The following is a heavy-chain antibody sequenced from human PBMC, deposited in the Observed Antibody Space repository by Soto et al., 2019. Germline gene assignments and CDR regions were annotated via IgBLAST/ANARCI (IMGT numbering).Heavy chain of an antibody. CDR3: ERKIFGTATSAFDF. Sequence: SELLSLTYTVSGVYIEKSPNFRVCISQPPGKGLEWVGSIFYRGTTYSNPSLKSRVTISVDTSKNQFSLTLTSVTAADTAVYYCERKIFGTATSAFDFWVQGLQVTV. D-gene: IGHD3-9*01. V-gene: IGHV4-39*01. CDR2: IFYRGTT. J-gene: IGHJ4*02. CDR1: GVYIEKSPNF.